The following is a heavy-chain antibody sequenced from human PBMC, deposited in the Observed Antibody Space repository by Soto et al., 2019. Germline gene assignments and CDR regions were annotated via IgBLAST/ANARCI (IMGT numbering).Heavy chain of an antibody. J-gene: IGHJ4*02. D-gene: IGHD7-27*01. V-gene: IGHV3-7*01. CDR2: INHVGSEI. CDR1: GFTFSSSW. Sequence: EAQLVESGGGLVQPGGSLRLSCAASGFTFSSSWMSWVRQAPGKRLEWVADINHVGSEILYVDSVKGRFTVSRDNKKNSVYLQMNSLRVEDTGLYFCARDPAWGSLDYWGLGTLVTVSS. CDR3: ARDPAWGSLDY.